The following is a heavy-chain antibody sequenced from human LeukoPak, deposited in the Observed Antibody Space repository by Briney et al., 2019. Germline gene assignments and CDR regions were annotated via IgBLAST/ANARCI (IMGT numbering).Heavy chain of an antibody. CDR2: VSNSGGST. V-gene: IGHV3-23*01. J-gene: IGHJ3*02. CDR1: GISVSSNY. D-gene: IGHD3-10*01. Sequence: GGSLRLSCAASGISVSSNYMSWVRQAAGKGLEWVSVVSNSGGSTNYADFVKGRFIISRDNSKNTLSLQMNSLRAEDTAVYYCAKHRAMVRGGDAFDIWGQGTMVTVSS. CDR3: AKHRAMVRGGDAFDI.